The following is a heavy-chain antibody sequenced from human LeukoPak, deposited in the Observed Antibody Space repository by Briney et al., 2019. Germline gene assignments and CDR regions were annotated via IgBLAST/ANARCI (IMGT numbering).Heavy chain of an antibody. V-gene: IGHV3-7*01. Sequence: GGSLRLSCAASGFTFSSYWMSWVRQAPGKGLEWVANTKQDGSEKYYVDSVKGRFTISRDNAKNSLYLQMNSLRAEDTAVYYCARTNSYGFLGYYYYYYMDVWGKGTTVTVSS. CDR3: ARTNSYGFLGYYYYYYMDV. CDR1: GFTFSSYW. CDR2: TKQDGSEK. J-gene: IGHJ6*03. D-gene: IGHD5-18*01.